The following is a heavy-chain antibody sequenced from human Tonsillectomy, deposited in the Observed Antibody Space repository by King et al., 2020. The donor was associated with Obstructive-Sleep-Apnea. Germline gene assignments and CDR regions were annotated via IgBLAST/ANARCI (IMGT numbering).Heavy chain of an antibody. Sequence: QLVQSGAEVKKPGASVRVSCQASGYSFTSYAIHWVRQAPGQRLEWMGWINPGNGNRKYSRKFQGRVTFTRDTSASTAYMDLSSLRSEDTAVYYCAVVVVGATENWFDPWGQGTLVTVSA. J-gene: IGHJ5*02. CDR2: INPGNGNR. CDR3: AVVVVGATENWFDP. D-gene: IGHD2-15*01. V-gene: IGHV1-3*01. CDR1: GYSFTSYA.